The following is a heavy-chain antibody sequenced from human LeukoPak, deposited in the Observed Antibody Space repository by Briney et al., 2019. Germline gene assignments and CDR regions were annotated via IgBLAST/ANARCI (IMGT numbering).Heavy chain of an antibody. D-gene: IGHD3-10*01. J-gene: IGHJ4*02. CDR2: FDPEDGET. CDR1: GYTLTELS. Sequence: ASVKVSCKVSGYTLTELSMHWVRQAPGKGLEWMGGFDPEDGETIYAQKFQGRVTMTEDTSTDTAYMELSSLRSEDTAVYYCATVSWLYDAFGEFRFDYWGQGTLVTVSS. V-gene: IGHV1-24*01. CDR3: ATVSWLYDAFGEFRFDY.